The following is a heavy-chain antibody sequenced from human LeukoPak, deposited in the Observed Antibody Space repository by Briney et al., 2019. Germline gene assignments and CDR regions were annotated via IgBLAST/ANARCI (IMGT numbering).Heavy chain of an antibody. J-gene: IGHJ1*01. D-gene: IGHD3-22*01. Sequence: GGSLRLSCAASGFTFGSYGMSWVRQAPGKGLEWVSFITPNADRTSYADSVEGRFTISRDSPRNTLYIQMNSLRDEDTALYYCAIMHGYYDGSGYWVQWGQGTLVTVSS. CDR3: AIMHGYYDGSGYWVQ. V-gene: IGHV3-23*01. CDR1: GFTFGSYG. CDR2: ITPNADRT.